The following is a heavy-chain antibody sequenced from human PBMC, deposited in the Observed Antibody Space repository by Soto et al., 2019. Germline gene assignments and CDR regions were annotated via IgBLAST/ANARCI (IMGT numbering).Heavy chain of an antibody. D-gene: IGHD6-13*01. CDR1: GFTFSSYG. CDR2: IWYDGSNK. CDR3: ARESRYSSSWTARSRFDP. Sequence: QVQLVESGGGVVQPGRSLRLYCAASGFTFSSYGMHWVRQAPGKGLAWVAVIWYDGSNKYYADSVKGRFTISRDNSKNTLYLQMNSLRAEDTAVYYCARESRYSSSWTARSRFDPWGQGTLVTVSS. V-gene: IGHV3-33*01. J-gene: IGHJ5*02.